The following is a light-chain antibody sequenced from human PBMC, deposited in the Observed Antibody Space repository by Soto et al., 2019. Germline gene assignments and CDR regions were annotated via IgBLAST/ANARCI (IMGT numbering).Light chain of an antibody. V-gene: IGLV2-14*01. CDR1: SSDVGAYNY. CDR3: SSYTSISTLEV. J-gene: IGLJ2*01. Sequence: QSALTQPASVSGSPGQSITISCTGTSSDVGAYNYVSWYQQHPGKAPKLMIYDVSNRPSGVSNRFSGSKSGNTASLTISGLQAEDEADYYCSSYTSISTLEVFGGGTKLTVL. CDR2: DVS.